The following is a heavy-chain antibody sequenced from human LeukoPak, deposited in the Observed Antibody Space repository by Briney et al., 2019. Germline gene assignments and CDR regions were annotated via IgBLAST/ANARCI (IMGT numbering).Heavy chain of an antibody. D-gene: IGHD6-13*01. J-gene: IGHJ4*02. Sequence: PSETLSLTCTVSGGSISGYYWSWIRQPPGKGLGWIGYIYYSGSTNYNPSLKSRVTISVDTSKNQFSLKLGSVTAADTAVYYCARGGAAAGQFDYWGQGTLVTVSS. CDR1: GGSISGYY. V-gene: IGHV4-59*08. CDR3: ARGGAAAGQFDY. CDR2: IYYSGST.